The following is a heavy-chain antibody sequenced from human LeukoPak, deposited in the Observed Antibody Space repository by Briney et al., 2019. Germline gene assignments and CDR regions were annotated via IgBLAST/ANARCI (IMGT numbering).Heavy chain of an antibody. D-gene: IGHD1/OR15-1a*01. CDR3: ARVNSNNFDY. Sequence: GGSLRLSCAASGFTLSTFAMHWVRQAPGKGLEWVAVISYDGNNEYNADSVKGRFTISRDNSKNTLYLQMNSLRVEDTAVYYCARVNSNNFDYWGQGTLVTVSS. CDR2: ISYDGNNE. J-gene: IGHJ4*02. CDR1: GFTLSTFA. V-gene: IGHV3-30-3*01.